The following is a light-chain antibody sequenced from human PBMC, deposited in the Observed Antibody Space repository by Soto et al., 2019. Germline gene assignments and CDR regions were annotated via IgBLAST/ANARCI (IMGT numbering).Light chain of an antibody. CDR1: QSVSSY. Sequence: EIVLTQYPATLSLSPGERATLSCRASQSVSSYLAWYQQKPGQAPRLRIYHASNRATGFQARFSGSESGTDFTITMSSLEAEDFAVYYCQRRSVLGPGKKVDIK. V-gene: IGKV3-11*01. CDR3: QRRSV. CDR2: HAS. J-gene: IGKJ3*01.